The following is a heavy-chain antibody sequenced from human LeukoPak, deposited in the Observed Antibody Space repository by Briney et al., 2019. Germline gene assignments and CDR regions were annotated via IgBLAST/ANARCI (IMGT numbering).Heavy chain of an antibody. CDR1: GFTFDDFD. Sequence: GGSLRLSCGASGFTFDDFDMGWVRQVPGQGLKWVSGINWNGGRIIYADSVKGRFTISRDNAKNSLYLQMNSLRAEDTALYYCAKESGKFDYWGQGTLVAVSS. CDR3: AKESGKFDY. CDR2: INWNGGRI. J-gene: IGHJ4*02. V-gene: IGHV3-20*04.